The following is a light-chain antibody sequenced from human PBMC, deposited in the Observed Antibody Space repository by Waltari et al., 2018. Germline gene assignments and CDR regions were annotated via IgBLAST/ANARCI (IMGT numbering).Light chain of an antibody. V-gene: IGLV2-14*01. J-gene: IGLJ1*01. CDR2: EVS. Sequence: QSALTQPAPVSGSPGQSTTISCSGTDSDVGAYDFVSLYQQHPGKAPHLIIYEVSNRPSGISNRFSASKSGNTASLTISGLQAEDEADYYCSSYTTSSAPGVFGTGTRVTVL. CDR3: SSYTTSSAPGV. CDR1: DSDVGAYDF.